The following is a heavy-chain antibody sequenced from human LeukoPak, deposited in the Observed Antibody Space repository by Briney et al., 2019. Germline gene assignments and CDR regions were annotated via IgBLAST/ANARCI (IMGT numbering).Heavy chain of an antibody. J-gene: IGHJ4*02. Sequence: HPGGSLRLSCEASGFTFTNYAMTWVRQAPGKGLEWVAVIWYDGSNKYYADSVKGRFTISRDNSKNTLYLQMNSLRAEDTAVYYCARDVNDVSGFDYWGQGTLVTVSS. CDR2: IWYDGSNK. V-gene: IGHV3-33*08. CDR3: ARDVNDVSGFDY. D-gene: IGHD1-1*01. CDR1: GFTFTNYA.